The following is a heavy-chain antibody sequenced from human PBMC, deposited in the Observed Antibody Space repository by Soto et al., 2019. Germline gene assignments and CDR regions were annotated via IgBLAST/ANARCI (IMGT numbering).Heavy chain of an antibody. D-gene: IGHD2-15*01. CDR3: ASRYCSGGSCSEQYHFDY. Sequence: SETLSLTSAVYGGSFSGYYWSWIRQPPGKGLEWIGEINHSGSTNYNPSLKSRVTISVDTSKNQFSLKLSSVTAADTAVYYCASRYCSGGSCSEQYHFDYWGQGTLVTVSS. V-gene: IGHV4-34*01. CDR1: GGSFSGYY. CDR2: INHSGST. J-gene: IGHJ4*02.